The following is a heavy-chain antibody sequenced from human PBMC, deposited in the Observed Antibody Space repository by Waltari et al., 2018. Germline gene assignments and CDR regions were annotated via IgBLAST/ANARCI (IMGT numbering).Heavy chain of an antibody. D-gene: IGHD1-7*01. V-gene: IGHV1-2*02. J-gene: IGHJ4*02. Sequence: QVQLVQSGAEVKKPGASVKVSCKASGYTFTGYYMHWVRQAPGQVLEWMGWSKRNRGGTNYAKEFQGRVTMSRDTSISTAYMELSRLRSDDTAVYYCAREGELLAAFDYWGQGTLVTVSS. CDR2: SKRNRGGT. CDR1: GYTFTGYY. CDR3: AREGELLAAFDY.